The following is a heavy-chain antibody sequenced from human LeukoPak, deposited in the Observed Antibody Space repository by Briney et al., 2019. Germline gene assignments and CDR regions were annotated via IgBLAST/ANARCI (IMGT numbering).Heavy chain of an antibody. Sequence: SETLSLTCAVFGGSFSGYYWNWIRQPPGKGLEWIGQINPSRNTNYNPSLKSRVTISVDTSKNQFSLKLSSVTAADTAVYYCARATGRAFDIWGQGTMVTVSS. CDR3: ARATGRAFDI. J-gene: IGHJ3*02. CDR2: INPSRNT. D-gene: IGHD1-14*01. V-gene: IGHV4-34*01. CDR1: GGSFSGYY.